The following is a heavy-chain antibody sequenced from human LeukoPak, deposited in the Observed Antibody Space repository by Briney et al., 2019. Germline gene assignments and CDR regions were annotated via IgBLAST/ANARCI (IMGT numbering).Heavy chain of an antibody. D-gene: IGHD5-24*01. V-gene: IGHV1-2*02. Sequence: ASVTVSCKASGYTFTGYYMHWVRQAPGQGLEWMGWINPNSGGTNYAQKFQGRVTMTRDTSISTAYMELSRLRSDDTAVYYCARDLTEDGYNFDYWGQGTLVTVSS. CDR3: ARDLTEDGYNFDY. CDR2: INPNSGGT. J-gene: IGHJ4*02. CDR1: GYTFTGYY.